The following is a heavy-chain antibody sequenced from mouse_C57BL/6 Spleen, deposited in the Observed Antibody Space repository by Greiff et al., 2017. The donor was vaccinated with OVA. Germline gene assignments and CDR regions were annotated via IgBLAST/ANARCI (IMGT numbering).Heavy chain of an antibody. V-gene: IGHV1-80*01. CDR3: ARPVVGYYYAMDY. D-gene: IGHD1-1*01. J-gene: IGHJ4*01. CDR2: IYPGDGAT. Sequence: QVQLQQSGAELVKPGASVKISCKASGYAFSSYWMNWVKQRPGKGLEWIGQIYPGDGATNYNGKFKGKATLTADKSSSTAYMQLSSLTSEDSAVYYCARPVVGYYYAMDYWGQGTSVTVSS. CDR1: GYAFSSYW.